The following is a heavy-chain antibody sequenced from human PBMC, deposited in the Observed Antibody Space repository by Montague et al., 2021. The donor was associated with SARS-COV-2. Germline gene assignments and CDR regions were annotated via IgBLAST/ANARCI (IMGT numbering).Heavy chain of an antibody. V-gene: IGHV4-59*01. Sequence: TLSLTCTVSGGSITGYYWSWLRRSPGKGLEWIAYIYDGGAVNYNPSLGSRVTISTDTSKNQLPLKVNSVTAADTAVYYCVRDHPYGGPRGAYDIWGQGTVVTVSS. CDR3: VRDHPYGGPRGAYDI. CDR2: IYDGGAV. J-gene: IGHJ3*02. D-gene: IGHD4-23*01. CDR1: GGSITGYY.